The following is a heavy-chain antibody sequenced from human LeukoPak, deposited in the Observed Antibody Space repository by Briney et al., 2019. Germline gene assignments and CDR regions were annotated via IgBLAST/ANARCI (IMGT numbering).Heavy chain of an antibody. Sequence: SETLSLTCTVSGGSIISTGYYWRGIRQPPGKGLEWIGDVYYSGSTYYNPSLKRRVTISVDTSKNQFSLNLTSVTAADTAVYYCARRGGPNFGYDYWGQGALVTVSS. CDR3: ARRGGPNFGYDY. CDR2: VYYSGST. CDR1: GGSIISTGYY. D-gene: IGHD3-10*01. V-gene: IGHV4-39*01. J-gene: IGHJ4*02.